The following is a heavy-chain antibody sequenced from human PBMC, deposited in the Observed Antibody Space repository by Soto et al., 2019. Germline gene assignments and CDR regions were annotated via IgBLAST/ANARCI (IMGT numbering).Heavy chain of an antibody. CDR2: INAGNGNT. D-gene: IGHD6-19*01. J-gene: IGHJ4*02. Sequence: ASVKVSCKASGYTFTNYAMHWVRQAPGQRLEWMGWINAGNGNTKYSQKFQGRVTITRDTSASTAYMELSSLRSEDTAVYYCATEIDNSRGCTGVDSGAQETLLPVSA. CDR3: ATEIDNSRGCTGVDS. V-gene: IGHV1-3*01. CDR1: GYTFTNYA.